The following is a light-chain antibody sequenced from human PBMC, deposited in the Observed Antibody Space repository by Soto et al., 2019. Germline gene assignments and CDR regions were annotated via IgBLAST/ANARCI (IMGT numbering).Light chain of an antibody. Sequence: QSALTQPASVSGSPGQSVTISCTGTTGDVGGSGHVSWYQQHPGKAPKLVIYDVNQRPSGVPDRFSGSKSGNTASLTISGLQAEDESDYYCCSHAGSLTWVFGGGTKLTVL. J-gene: IGLJ3*02. V-gene: IGLV2-11*01. CDR3: CSHAGSLTWV. CDR1: TGDVGGSGH. CDR2: DVN.